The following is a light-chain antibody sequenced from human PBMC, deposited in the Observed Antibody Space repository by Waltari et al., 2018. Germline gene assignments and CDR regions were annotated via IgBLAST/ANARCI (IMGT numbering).Light chain of an antibody. CDR3: SAYTTSVTLV. CDR1: RRDVAAYYY. Sequence: QSALTQPASVSGSPGQSIHISCPGTRRDVAAYYYLPWYQQHPGKAPQLMIYDVSNRPSGISNRFSGSKSGNTASLSISGLQTEDEAEYYCSAYTTSVTLVFGTGTKVTVL. CDR2: DVS. V-gene: IGLV2-14*03. J-gene: IGLJ1*01.